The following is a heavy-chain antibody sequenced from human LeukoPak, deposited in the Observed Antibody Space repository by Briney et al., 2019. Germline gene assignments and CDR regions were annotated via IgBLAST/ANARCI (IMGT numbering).Heavy chain of an antibody. D-gene: IGHD2-15*01. Sequence: GGSLRLSCAASGFTFSSYEMNWVRQAPGKGLEWVSYISSSGSTIYYADSVKGRFTISRDNAKNTLYLQMNSLRAEDTAVYCCARELGYCSGGSCYPGSHWGQGTLVTVSS. CDR2: ISSSGSTI. J-gene: IGHJ4*02. CDR1: GFTFSSYE. V-gene: IGHV3-48*03. CDR3: ARELGYCSGGSCYPGSH.